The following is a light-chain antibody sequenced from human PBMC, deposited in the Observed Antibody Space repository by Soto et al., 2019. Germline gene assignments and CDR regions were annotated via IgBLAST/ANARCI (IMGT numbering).Light chain of an antibody. J-gene: IGLJ2*01. CDR2: EVS. CDR3: SSYTSSSTLV. Sequence: QSALTQPASVSGSLGQSITISCTGTSSDVGGYNYVSWYQQYPGKAPKLMIYEVSNRPSGVSNRFSGSKSGNTASLTISGLQAEDEADYYCSSYTSSSTLVFGGGTKVTVL. V-gene: IGLV2-14*01. CDR1: SSDVGGYNY.